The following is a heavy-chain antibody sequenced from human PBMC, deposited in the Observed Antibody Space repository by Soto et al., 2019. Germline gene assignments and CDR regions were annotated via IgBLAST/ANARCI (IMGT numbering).Heavy chain of an antibody. Sequence: ASVKVSCKASGYTFTGYYMHWVLQAPGQGLEWMGWINPNSGGTNYAQKFQGRVTMTRDTSISTAYMELSRLRSDDTAVYYCAREGWAALTHNNWFDPWGQGTLVTVSS. D-gene: IGHD6-6*01. J-gene: IGHJ5*02. CDR3: AREGWAALTHNNWFDP. CDR2: INPNSGGT. CDR1: GYTFTGYY. V-gene: IGHV1-2*02.